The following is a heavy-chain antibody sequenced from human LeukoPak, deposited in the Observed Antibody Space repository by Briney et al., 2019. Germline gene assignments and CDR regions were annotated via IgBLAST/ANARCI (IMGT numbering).Heavy chain of an antibody. V-gene: IGHV4-59*08. D-gene: IGHD3-10*01. Sequence: SETLSLTCTVSGGSISSYYWSWIRQPPGKGLEWNGYIYYSGSTNYNPSLKSRVTISVDTSKNQFSLKLSSVTAADTAVYYCASSGEMVRGVMVNPPNYYYYYGMDVWGQGTTVTVSS. CDR3: ASSGEMVRGVMVNPPNYYYYYGMDV. CDR2: IYYSGST. CDR1: GGSISSYY. J-gene: IGHJ6*02.